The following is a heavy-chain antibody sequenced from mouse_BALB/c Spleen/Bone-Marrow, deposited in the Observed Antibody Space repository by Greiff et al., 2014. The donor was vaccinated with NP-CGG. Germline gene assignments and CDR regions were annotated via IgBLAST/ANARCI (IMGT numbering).Heavy chain of an antibody. V-gene: IGHV1-7*01. CDR1: GHTFSTYW. J-gene: IGHJ4*01. D-gene: IGHD2-4*01. CDR3: AMITFTMDY. CDR2: INPSIGYA. Sequence: QVQLQQSGAELAKPGASVKMSCKASGHTFSTYWMHWVKQRPGQGLEWIGYINPSIGYADYVQKFKDKATLTADNSSSIVYMQLSSLTSEDSASYYCAMITFTMDYWGQGTSVTVSS.